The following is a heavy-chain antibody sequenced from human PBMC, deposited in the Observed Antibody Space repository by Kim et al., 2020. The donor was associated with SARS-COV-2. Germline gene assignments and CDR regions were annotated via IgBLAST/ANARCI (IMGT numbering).Heavy chain of an antibody. J-gene: IGHJ4*02. CDR2: IKRDGSEK. D-gene: IGHD6-13*01. CDR1: GFTFSNYW. V-gene: IGHV3-7*01. Sequence: GGSLRLSCAASGFTFSNYWMSWVRQAPGKGLEWVVNIKRDGSEKYYVDSVRGRFTISRDNAKNLLFLQMNSLRGEDTAVYYCTSWGAGNYWGPGTLVTVSS. CDR3: TSWGAGNY.